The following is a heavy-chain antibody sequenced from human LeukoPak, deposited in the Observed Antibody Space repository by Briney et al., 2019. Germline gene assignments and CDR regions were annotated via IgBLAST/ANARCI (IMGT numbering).Heavy chain of an antibody. CDR2: IIPIFGTA. CDR1: GGTFSSYA. Sequence: ASVKVSCKASGGTFSSYAISWVRQAPGQGLEWMGGIIPIFGTANYAPKFQGRVTITADESTSTAYMELSSLRSEDTAVYYCARDYGDDAFDIWGQGTMVTVSS. D-gene: IGHD4-17*01. J-gene: IGHJ3*02. V-gene: IGHV1-69*13. CDR3: ARDYGDDAFDI.